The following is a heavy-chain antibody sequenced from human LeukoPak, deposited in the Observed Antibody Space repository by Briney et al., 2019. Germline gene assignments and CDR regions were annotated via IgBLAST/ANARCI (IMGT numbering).Heavy chain of an antibody. CDR3: ARDRKDDYVWGSYRSFTDY. Sequence: GASVKVSCKVSGYTLTELSMHWVRQAPGKGLEWMGGFDPEDGETIYAQKLQGRVTMTTDTSTSTAYMELRSLRSDDTAVYYCARDRKDDYVWGSYRSFTDYWGQGTLVTVSS. CDR1: GYTLTELS. D-gene: IGHD3-16*02. V-gene: IGHV1-24*01. J-gene: IGHJ4*02. CDR2: FDPEDGET.